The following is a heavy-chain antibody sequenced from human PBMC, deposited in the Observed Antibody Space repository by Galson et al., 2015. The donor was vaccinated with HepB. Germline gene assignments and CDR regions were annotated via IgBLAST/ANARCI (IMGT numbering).Heavy chain of an antibody. D-gene: IGHD6-19*01. Sequence: SVKVSCKASGYTFTSYVINWARQAPGQGLEWMGGINTNTETQTYAQGFTGRFVFSLDTSVSTAYLQISSLKTEDTDVYYCARVTSIYDFSSRSYSYYSYGMDFWGQGTTVAVSS. CDR2: INTNTETQ. V-gene: IGHV7-4-1*02. J-gene: IGHJ6*02. CDR1: GYTFTSYV. CDR3: ARVTSIYDFSSRSYSYYSYGMDF.